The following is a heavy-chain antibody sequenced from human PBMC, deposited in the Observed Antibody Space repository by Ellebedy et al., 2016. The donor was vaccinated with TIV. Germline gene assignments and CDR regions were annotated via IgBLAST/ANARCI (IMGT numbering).Heavy chain of an antibody. Sequence: GESLKISCAASGFTFSSYWLHWVRPAPGKGLVWVSRINSDGSSTSYADSVKGRFTISRDNAKNTLYLQMNSLRAEDMAVYDCARDHPLWIENFDHWGQGTLVTVSS. CDR1: GFTFSSYW. CDR3: ARDHPLWIENFDH. V-gene: IGHV3-74*01. D-gene: IGHD5-12*01. J-gene: IGHJ4*02. CDR2: INSDGSST.